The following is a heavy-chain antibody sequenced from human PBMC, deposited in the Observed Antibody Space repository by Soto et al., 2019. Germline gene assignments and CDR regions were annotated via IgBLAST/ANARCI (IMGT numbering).Heavy chain of an antibody. CDR2: IWYDGSNK. CDR3: ARDSHVLRDVVVRAAIGEWSYAAFDI. D-gene: IGHD2-2*01. CDR1: GFTFSSYG. V-gene: IGHV3-33*01. Sequence: QVQLVESGGGVVQPGRSLRLSCAASGFTFSSYGMHWVRQAPGKGLEWVAVIWYDGSNKYYADSVKGRFTISRDNSKNTLYLQMNGLRAEDTAVYYCARDSHVLRDVVVRAAIGEWSYAAFDIWGQGTMVTVSS. J-gene: IGHJ3*02.